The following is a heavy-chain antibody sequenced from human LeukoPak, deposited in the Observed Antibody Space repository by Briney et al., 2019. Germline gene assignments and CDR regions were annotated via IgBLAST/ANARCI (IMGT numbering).Heavy chain of an antibody. CDR3: ARDPEWGALDY. V-gene: IGHV3-30*12. CDR1: GFTFSNYC. D-gene: IGHD3-16*01. J-gene: IGHJ4*02. Sequence: GGSLRLSCVPSGFTFSNYCMDWVRQVPGKGRGWVAVISYDATSNFHVDSVKGPFTISRDNARNSLYLQMDSLRVEDTAFYYCARDPEWGALDYWGLGTLVTVSS. CDR2: ISYDATSN.